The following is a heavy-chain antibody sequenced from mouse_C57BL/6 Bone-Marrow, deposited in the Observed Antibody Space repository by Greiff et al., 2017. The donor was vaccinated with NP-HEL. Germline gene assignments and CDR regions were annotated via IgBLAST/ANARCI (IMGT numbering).Heavy chain of an antibody. Sequence: EVQLQQSGAELVRPGASVKLSCTASGFNIKDDYMHWVKQRPEQGLEWIGWIDPENGDTEYASKFQGKATITADPSSNTAYLQLSSLTSEDTAVYYCTPITTVVAPYWYFDVWGTGTTITVSS. V-gene: IGHV14-4*01. CDR2: IDPENGDT. CDR1: GFNIKDDY. J-gene: IGHJ1*03. CDR3: TPITTVVAPYWYFDV. D-gene: IGHD1-1*01.